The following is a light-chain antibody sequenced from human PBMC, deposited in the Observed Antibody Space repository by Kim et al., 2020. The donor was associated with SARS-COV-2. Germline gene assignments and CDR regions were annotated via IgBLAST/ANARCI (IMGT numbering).Light chain of an antibody. CDR3: QQRANWPTVT. V-gene: IGKV3-11*01. CDR1: QSVGSY. CDR2: DAS. J-gene: IGKJ4*01. Sequence: EIVLTQSPATLSLSPGERATLSCRASQSVGSYLAWYQQRPGQAPRLLIYDASNRATGIPARFSGSGSGTDFTLTINSLGPEDFAVYYCQQRANWPTVTFGGGTKVDIK.